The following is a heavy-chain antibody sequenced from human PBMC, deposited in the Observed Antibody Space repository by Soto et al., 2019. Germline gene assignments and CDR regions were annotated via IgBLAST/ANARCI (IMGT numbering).Heavy chain of an antibody. J-gene: IGHJ4*02. CDR3: ARDLIAVAEIYFEY. D-gene: IGHD6-19*01. Sequence: GASVKVSCKASGYTFTSYAMHWVRQAPGQRLEWMGWINAGNGNTKYSQKFQGRVTITRDTSASTAYMELSSLRSEDTAVYYCARDLIAVAEIYFEYWGQGTLVTVSS. V-gene: IGHV1-3*01. CDR1: GYTFTSYA. CDR2: INAGNGNT.